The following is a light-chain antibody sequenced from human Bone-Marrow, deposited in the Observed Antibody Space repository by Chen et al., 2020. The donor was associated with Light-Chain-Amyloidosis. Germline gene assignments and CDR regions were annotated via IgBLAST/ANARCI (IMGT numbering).Light chain of an antibody. CDR2: GNS. V-gene: IGLV1-40*03. J-gene: IGLJ3*02. Sequence: QSVLTQPPSVSGAPGQRVTISCTGIGSNIWANYDVHWYKQLPGTAPKLPFFGNSNGPSGVPDRFAGSKYGASASLDITGLQAEDEAEYHCQSYYTTLSAWVFGGGTKLTVL. CDR3: QSYYTTLSAWV. CDR1: GSNIWANYD.